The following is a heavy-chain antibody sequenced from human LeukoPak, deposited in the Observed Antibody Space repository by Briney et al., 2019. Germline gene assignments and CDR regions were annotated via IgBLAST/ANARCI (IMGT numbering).Heavy chain of an antibody. V-gene: IGHV4-34*01. CDR3: ARFRGGSSWSKVNWFDP. D-gene: IGHD6-13*01. Sequence: SETLSLTCTVSGGSISSYYWSWIRQPAGKGLEWIGEINHSGSTNYNPSLKSRVTISVDTSKNQFSLKLSSVTAADTAVYYCARFRGGSSWSKVNWFDPWGQGTLVTVSS. CDR2: INHSGST. J-gene: IGHJ5*02. CDR1: GGSISSYY.